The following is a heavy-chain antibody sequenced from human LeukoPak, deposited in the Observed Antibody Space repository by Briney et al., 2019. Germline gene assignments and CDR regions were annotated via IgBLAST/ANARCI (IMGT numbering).Heavy chain of an antibody. J-gene: IGHJ3*02. Sequence: ASVKVSCKVSGYTLTELSMHWVRQAPGKGLEWMGGFDPEDGETIYAQKFQGRVTMTEDTSTDTAYMELSSLRSEDTAVYYCASHRVLSSGYRDAFDIWGQGTMVTVSS. CDR1: GYTLTELS. D-gene: IGHD3-22*01. V-gene: IGHV1-24*01. CDR2: FDPEDGET. CDR3: ASHRVLSSGYRDAFDI.